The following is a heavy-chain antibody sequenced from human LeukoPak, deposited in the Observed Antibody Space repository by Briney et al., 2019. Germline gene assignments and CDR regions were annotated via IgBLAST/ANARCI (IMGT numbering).Heavy chain of an antibody. CDR3: ARASGDY. CDR1: GFTFSDYT. CDR2: ISGSGGSR. J-gene: IGHJ4*02. V-gene: IGHV3-23*01. Sequence: PGGSLRLSCAGLGFTFSDYTMTWVRQTPEKGLQWVSGISGSGGSRYYAESVKGRFTISRDNAKNSLYLQMNSLRAEDTAVYYCARASGDYWGQGTLVTVSS.